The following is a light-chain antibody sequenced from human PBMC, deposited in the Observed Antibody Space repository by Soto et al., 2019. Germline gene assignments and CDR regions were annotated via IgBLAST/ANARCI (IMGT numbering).Light chain of an antibody. CDR1: GSNIGNNF. CDR3: CSYAGSYTWV. Sequence: QSVLTQPPSVSAAPGQKVTISCSGSGSNIGNNFVSWYQHYPGEAPKVMIYDVTQRPSGVPDRFSGTKSGNTASLTISGLQAEDEADYYCCSYAGSYTWVFGSGTKLTVL. V-gene: IGLV2-11*02. CDR2: DVT. J-gene: IGLJ1*01.